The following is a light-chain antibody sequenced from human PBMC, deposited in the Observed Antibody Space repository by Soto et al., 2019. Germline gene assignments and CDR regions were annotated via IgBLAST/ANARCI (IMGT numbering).Light chain of an antibody. CDR3: QDYNSWT. CDR2: KAS. CDR1: QSISTW. J-gene: IGKJ1*01. V-gene: IGKV1-5*03. Sequence: DIQMTQSPSPLSASVGDRVTIICRASQSISTWLSWYQQKPGKAPKVLIYKASNLQSGVSSRFSGSGSGTEFTLTISSLQPDDFATYYCQDYNSWTFGQGTKVDI.